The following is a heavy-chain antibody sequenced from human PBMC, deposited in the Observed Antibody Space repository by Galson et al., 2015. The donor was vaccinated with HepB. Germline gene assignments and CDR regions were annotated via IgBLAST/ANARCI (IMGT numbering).Heavy chain of an antibody. CDR3: ARAPRGLFHKQPPYDSSGSLDY. J-gene: IGHJ4*02. Sequence: SVKVSCKASGGTFSSYAISWVRQAPGQGLEWMGGIIPIFGTANYAQKFQGRVTITADESTSTAYMELSSLRSEDTAVYYCARAPRGLFHKQPPYDSSGSLDYWGQGTLVTVSS. D-gene: IGHD3-22*01. V-gene: IGHV1-69*13. CDR1: GGTFSSYA. CDR2: IIPIFGTA.